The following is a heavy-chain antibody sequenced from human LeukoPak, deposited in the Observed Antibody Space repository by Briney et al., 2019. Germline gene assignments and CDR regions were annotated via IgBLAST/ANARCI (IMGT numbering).Heavy chain of an antibody. CDR2: IWYDGSSQ. V-gene: IGHV3-30*02. J-gene: IGHJ5*02. CDR1: GFTFSRYG. D-gene: IGHD6-19*01. CDR3: AKDQGWTNWFDP. Sequence: GGSLRLSRAASGFTFSRYGMHWVRQAPGKGLEWVAFIWYDGSSQYYADSVKGRFTISRDNSKNTVYLQMNSLRVDDTAVYYCAKDQGWTNWFDPWGQGTLVTVSS.